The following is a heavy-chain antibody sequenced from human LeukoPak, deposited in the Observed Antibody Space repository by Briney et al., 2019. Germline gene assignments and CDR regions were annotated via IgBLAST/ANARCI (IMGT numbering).Heavy chain of an antibody. CDR2: ISGSGDNT. CDR3: ANERGYNYGPFDY. J-gene: IGHJ4*02. Sequence: PGGSLRLSCAASGFTFSSSAMSWVRQAPGKGLEWVAGISGSGDNTYYADSVKGRFTISRDNSKNTLYLQMNSLRAEDTAVYFCANERGYNYGPFDYWGQGTLVTVSS. D-gene: IGHD5-18*01. CDR1: GFTFSSSA. V-gene: IGHV3-23*01.